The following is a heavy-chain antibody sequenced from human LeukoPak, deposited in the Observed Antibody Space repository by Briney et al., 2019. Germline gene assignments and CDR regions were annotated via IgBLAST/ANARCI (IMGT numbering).Heavy chain of an antibody. CDR1: RGTFSSYA. CDR3: ARDLGGSYHVDYFDY. V-gene: IGHV1-69*04. Sequence: ASVKVSYKASRGTFSSYAISLVRQPPGQGLEWRGMIIAILSIANCAQKLQGRVTITAEKSTSTAYMELSSLRSENTAVYYCARDLGGSYHVDYFDYWGQGTLVTVSS. CDR2: IIAILSIA. D-gene: IGHD1-26*01. J-gene: IGHJ4*02.